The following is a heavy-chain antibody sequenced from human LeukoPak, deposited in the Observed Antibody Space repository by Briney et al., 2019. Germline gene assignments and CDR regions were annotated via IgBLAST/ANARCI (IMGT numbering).Heavy chain of an antibody. CDR1: GFTFSSYA. D-gene: IGHD6-13*01. J-gene: IGHJ6*02. Sequence: PGGSLRLSCAASGFTFSSYAMHWVRRAPGKGLEWVAVISYDGSNKYYADSVKGRFTISRDNSKNTLYLQMNSLRAGDTAVYYCASSTNSSSWYLGGMDVWGQGTTVTVSS. V-gene: IGHV3-30-3*01. CDR3: ASSTNSSSWYLGGMDV. CDR2: ISYDGSNK.